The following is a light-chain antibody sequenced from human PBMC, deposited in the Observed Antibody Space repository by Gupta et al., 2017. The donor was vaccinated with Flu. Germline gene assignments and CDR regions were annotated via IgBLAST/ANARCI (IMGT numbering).Light chain of an antibody. V-gene: IGKV3-11*01. J-gene: IGKJ3*01. Sequence: EIVLTQSPATLSLSPGERATLSCRASQSVSSYLAWYQQKPGQAPRLLIYDASNRATGIPARFSGSGSGTDFTLTISSLEPEDFAVYYCQQRSNSFTFGPGTXVDIK. CDR1: QSVSSY. CDR3: QQRSNSFT. CDR2: DAS.